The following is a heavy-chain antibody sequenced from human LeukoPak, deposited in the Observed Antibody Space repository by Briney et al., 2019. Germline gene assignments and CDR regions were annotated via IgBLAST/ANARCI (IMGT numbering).Heavy chain of an antibody. J-gene: IGHJ4*02. CDR1: GFTFSSYG. Sequence: PGGSLRLSCAASGFTFSSYGMNWVRQAPGKGLEWVSSISSSSSYIYYADSVKGRFTISRDNAKNSLYLQMNSLRAEDTAVYYCARSMVRGVISRTYYFDYWGQGTLVTVSS. CDR2: ISSSSSYI. D-gene: IGHD3-10*01. V-gene: IGHV3-21*01. CDR3: ARSMVRGVISRTYYFDY.